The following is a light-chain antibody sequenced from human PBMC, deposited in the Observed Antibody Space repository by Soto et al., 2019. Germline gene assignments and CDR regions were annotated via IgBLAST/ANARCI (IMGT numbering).Light chain of an antibody. Sequence: QSALTQPASVSGSPGQSITISCTGTSGDVGAYNYVSWYQQHPGKAPKLMIYEVSNRPSGVSNRFSGSKSVNTASLTISGLQAEDEADYYCTSYTRSSTYVFGTGTK. CDR3: TSYTRSSTYV. CDR1: SGDVGAYNY. V-gene: IGLV2-14*01. J-gene: IGLJ1*01. CDR2: EVS.